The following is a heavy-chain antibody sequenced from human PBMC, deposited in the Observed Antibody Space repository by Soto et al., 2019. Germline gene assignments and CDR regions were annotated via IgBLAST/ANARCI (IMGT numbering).Heavy chain of an antibody. CDR3: ARAEVTAVFGF. Sequence: EEQLLESGGALVVPGGSLRLSCAASGFAFSNYAMTWVRQAPGKGLEWVSSIRGNGDRTYYAESVKGRFTISRDNSKSTLFLQMNSLRADDMAVYFCARAEVTAVFGFWGQGTLVTVSS. J-gene: IGHJ4*02. CDR1: GFAFSNYA. V-gene: IGHV3-23*01. D-gene: IGHD2-21*02. CDR2: IRGNGDRT.